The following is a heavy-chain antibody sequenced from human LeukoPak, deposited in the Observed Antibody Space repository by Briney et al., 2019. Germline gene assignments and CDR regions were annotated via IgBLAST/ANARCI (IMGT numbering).Heavy chain of an antibody. D-gene: IGHD6-13*01. V-gene: IGHV3-48*01. CDR3: ARGGIAAAGTWNDAFDI. CDR2: ISSSSSTI. CDR1: GFTFSSYS. Sequence: GGSLRLSCAASGFTFSSYSMNWVRQAPGKGLEWVSYISSSSSTIYYADSVKGRFTISRDNAKNSLYLQMNSLRAEDTAVYYCARGGIAAAGTWNDAFDIWGQGTMVTVSS. J-gene: IGHJ3*02.